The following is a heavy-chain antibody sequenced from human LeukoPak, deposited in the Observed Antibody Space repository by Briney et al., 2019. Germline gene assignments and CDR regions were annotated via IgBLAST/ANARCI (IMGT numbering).Heavy chain of an antibody. J-gene: IGHJ6*02. CDR1: GFTFGDDA. CDR3: ARGGLQDFDYYGMDV. Sequence: PGGSLRLSCTASGFTFGDDAMSWVRQAPGKGLEWVSSISSSSSYIYYADSVKGRFTISRDNAKNSLYLQMNSLRAEDTAVYYCARGGLQDFDYYGMDVWGQGTTVTVSS. CDR2: ISSSSSYI. D-gene: IGHD3-16*01. V-gene: IGHV3-21*04.